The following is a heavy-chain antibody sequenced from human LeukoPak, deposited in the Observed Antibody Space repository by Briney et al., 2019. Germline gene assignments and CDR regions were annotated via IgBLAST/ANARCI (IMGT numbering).Heavy chain of an antibody. Sequence: GGSLRLSCAASGFSFSNTWMHWVRQAPGKGLVWVARIKNDGSGIIYADSVKGRFTISRDNPRNTLYLQMNSLRGEDTAVYYCAKKYASGSYSSIDYWGQGTLVTVSS. CDR2: IKNDGSGI. CDR3: AKKYASGSYSSIDY. J-gene: IGHJ4*02. D-gene: IGHD3-10*01. CDR1: GFSFSNTW. V-gene: IGHV3-74*01.